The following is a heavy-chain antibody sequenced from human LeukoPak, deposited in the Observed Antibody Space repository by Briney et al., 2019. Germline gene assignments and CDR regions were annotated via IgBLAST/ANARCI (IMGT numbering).Heavy chain of an antibody. V-gene: IGHV3-33*01. D-gene: IGHD1-26*01. Sequence: GRSLRLSCAASGFTFSNYGMHWVRQVPGKGLEWVAVIWYDGSNKDYADSVKGRITISRDNSKNTLYLQMNSLRAEDTAVYYCARDEEYSGSYGGSYFDYWGQGTLVTVSS. J-gene: IGHJ4*02. CDR3: ARDEEYSGSYGGSYFDY. CDR2: IWYDGSNK. CDR1: GFTFSNYG.